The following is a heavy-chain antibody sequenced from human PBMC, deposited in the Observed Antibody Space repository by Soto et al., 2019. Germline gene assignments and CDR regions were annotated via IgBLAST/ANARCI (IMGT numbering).Heavy chain of an antibody. V-gene: IGHV4-34*01. CDR2: INHSGST. J-gene: IGHJ6*02. D-gene: IGHD2-2*01. CDR1: GGCFSGYY. CDR3: ARGCGSTSCYDYYGMDV. Sequence: SETLSLTCAVYGGCFSGYYWSWILQPPGKGLEWIGEINHSGSTNYNPSLKSRVTISVDTSKDQFSLKLSSVTAAGTAVYYCARGCGSTSCYDYYGMDVWGQGTTVTVSS.